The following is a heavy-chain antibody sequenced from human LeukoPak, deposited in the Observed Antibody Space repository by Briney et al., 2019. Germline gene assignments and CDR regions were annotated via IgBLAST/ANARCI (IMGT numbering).Heavy chain of an antibody. J-gene: IGHJ1*01. Sequence: SETLSLTCAVYGGSFSGYYWSRIRQPPGKGLEWIGEINHSGSTNYNPSLKSRVTISVDTSKNQFSLKLSSVTAADTAIYYCARVGAAAGYTIEHFQHWGQGTLVTVSS. CDR1: GGSFSGYY. CDR3: ARVGAAAGYTIEHFQH. D-gene: IGHD6-13*01. V-gene: IGHV4-34*01. CDR2: INHSGST.